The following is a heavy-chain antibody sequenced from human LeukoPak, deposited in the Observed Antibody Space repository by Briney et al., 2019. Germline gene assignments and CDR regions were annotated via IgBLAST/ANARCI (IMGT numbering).Heavy chain of an antibody. CDR3: ARVTVEAATKRYFDY. D-gene: IGHD2-15*01. CDR2: IISTGTA. Sequence: SETLSPTCTVSGGSISSYYWSWIRQPPRKGPEWLGFIISTGTANYNPSLKGRVTLSIDTPKDQFSLRLRSVTAADTAVYYCARVTVEAATKRYFDYWGQGARVTVSS. J-gene: IGHJ4*02. V-gene: IGHV4-59*01. CDR1: GGSISSYY.